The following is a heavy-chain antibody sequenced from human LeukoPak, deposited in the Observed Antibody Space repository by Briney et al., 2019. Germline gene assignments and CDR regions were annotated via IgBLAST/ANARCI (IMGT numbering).Heavy chain of an antibody. CDR3: AKSGIDGTTDY. D-gene: IGHD1/OR15-1a*01. V-gene: IGHV3-23*01. CDR1: GFTFSIYG. Sequence: GGTLRLSCAASGFTFSIYGMSWVRQGPGKGLEWVSSISAYGESTYYADSVKGRFTISRDNSESTLYLQMNSLRAEDTAVYYCAKSGIDGTTDYWGQGTLVTVSS. J-gene: IGHJ4*02. CDR2: ISAYGEST.